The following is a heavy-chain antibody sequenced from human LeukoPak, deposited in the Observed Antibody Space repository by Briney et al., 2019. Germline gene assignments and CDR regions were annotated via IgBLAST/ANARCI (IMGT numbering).Heavy chain of an antibody. CDR2: ISSNGGST. D-gene: IGHD3-10*01. J-gene: IGHJ4*02. CDR1: GFTFSSYA. V-gene: IGHV3-64*04. CDR3: AKYTSGTYYRGLDQ. Sequence: SGGSLRLSCSASGFTFSSYAMHWVRQAPGKGLEYVSAISSNGGSTYYADSVKGRFTISRDDSKNTVYLQMNSLRAEDTAVYSCAKYTSGTYYRGLDQWGQGTLVTVSS.